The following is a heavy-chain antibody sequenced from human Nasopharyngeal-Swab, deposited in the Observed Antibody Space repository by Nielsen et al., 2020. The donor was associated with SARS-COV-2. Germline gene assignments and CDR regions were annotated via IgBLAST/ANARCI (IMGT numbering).Heavy chain of an antibody. J-gene: IGHJ6*02. V-gene: IGHV3-23*01. CDR1: GFIFSSYA. Sequence: GGSLRLSCAASGFIFSSYAMSWVRQAPGKGLEWVSAISGSGGSTYYADSVKGRFTISRDNSKKTLYLQMNSLRAEDTAVYYCAKAPAAYYDILIGYYYYGMDVWGQGTTVTVSS. CDR2: ISGSGGST. CDR3: AKAPAAYYDILIGYYYYGMDV. D-gene: IGHD3-9*01.